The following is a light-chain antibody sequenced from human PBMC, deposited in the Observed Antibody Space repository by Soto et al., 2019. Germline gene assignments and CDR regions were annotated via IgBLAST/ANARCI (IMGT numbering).Light chain of an antibody. CDR2: AAA. J-gene: IGKJ2*01. V-gene: IGKV3-20*01. CDR1: QSVSSTF. Sequence: ENVLTQSPGTLSLSPGERATLSCRASQSVSSTFFAWYQQKPGQALRLLLYAAASRATGIPDRFSGSGSGTDFTLTISRLEPEDFAVYYCQQYGDSPPTFGQGTKLEIK. CDR3: QQYGDSPPT.